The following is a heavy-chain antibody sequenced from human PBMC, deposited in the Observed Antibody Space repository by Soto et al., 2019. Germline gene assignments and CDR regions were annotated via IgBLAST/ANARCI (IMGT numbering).Heavy chain of an antibody. J-gene: IGHJ6*02. D-gene: IGHD4-4*01. CDR1: GGSIVSSSYY. Sequence: PSETLSLTCTVSGGSIVSSSYYCVCIRQPPWKGLEWIGSIYYSGSTYYNPSLKSRVTISVDTSKNQFSLKLSSVTAADTAVYYCATNYAYYYYYGMDVWGQGTTVTVSS. CDR3: ATNYAYYYYYGMDV. V-gene: IGHV4-39*01. CDR2: IYYSGST.